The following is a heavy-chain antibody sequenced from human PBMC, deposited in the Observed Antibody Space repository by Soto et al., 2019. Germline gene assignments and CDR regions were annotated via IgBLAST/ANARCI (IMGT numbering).Heavy chain of an antibody. J-gene: IGHJ3*02. CDR2: IYYSGST. V-gene: IGHV4-31*03. CDR1: GGSISSGGYY. D-gene: IGHD2-8*01. CDR3: ARDRHCTNGVCYLSTTRNAFDI. Sequence: SETLSLTCTVSGGSISSGGYYWSWIRQHPGKGLEWIGYIYYSGSTYYNPSLKSRVTISVDTSKNQFSLKLSSVTAADTAVYYCARDRHCTNGVCYLSTTRNAFDIWGQGTMVTVSS.